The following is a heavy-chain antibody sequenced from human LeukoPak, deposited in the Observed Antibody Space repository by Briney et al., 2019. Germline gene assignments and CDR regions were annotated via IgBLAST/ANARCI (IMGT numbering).Heavy chain of an antibody. CDR1: GYSFTSYW. CDR3: TRHDRNSWYSY. Sequence: GESLKISCKGSGYSFTSYWIGWVRQMPGKGPEWMGIIYPDDSDTRVSPSFQGQVTISADKSISTAYLQWSSLKASDTGMYYCTRHDRNSWYSYWGQGTLVTVSS. V-gene: IGHV5-51*01. J-gene: IGHJ4*02. D-gene: IGHD6-13*01. CDR2: IYPDDSDT.